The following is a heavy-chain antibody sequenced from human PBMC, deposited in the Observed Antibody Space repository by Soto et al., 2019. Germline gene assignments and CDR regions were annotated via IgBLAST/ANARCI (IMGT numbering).Heavy chain of an antibody. V-gene: IGHV1-18*01. D-gene: IGHD2-8*01. CDR1: GYTFTSYG. Sequence: QAQLVQSGDEVKEPGASVKVACKTSGYTFTSYGDSWVRQAPGQGLEWMGWASPYNGNRNYARKFQGRVTMTTVTSPSKAYMEVGRLRSEDTAVVDGARARVDASLCRHAPLHYYVMDVWGQGTTVSVYS. J-gene: IGHJ6*02. CDR2: ASPYNGNR. CDR3: ARARVDASLCRHAPLHYYVMDV.